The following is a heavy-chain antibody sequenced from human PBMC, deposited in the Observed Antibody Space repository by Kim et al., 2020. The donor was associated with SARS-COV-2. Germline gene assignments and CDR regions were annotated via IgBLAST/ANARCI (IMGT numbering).Heavy chain of an antibody. J-gene: IGHJ5*02. CDR3: ARLFCSSTSCYAGWFDP. CDR2: IDPSDSYT. D-gene: IGHD2-2*01. V-gene: IGHV5-10-1*01. CDR1: GYSFTSYW. Sequence: GESLKISCKGSGYSFTSYWISWVRQMPGKGLEWMGRIDPSDSYTNYSPSFQGHVTISADKSISTAYLQWSSLKASDTAMYYCARLFCSSTSCYAGWFDPWGQGTLVTVSS.